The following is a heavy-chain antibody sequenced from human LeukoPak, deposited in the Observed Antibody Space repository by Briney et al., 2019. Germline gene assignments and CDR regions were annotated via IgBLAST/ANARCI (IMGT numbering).Heavy chain of an antibody. V-gene: IGHV3-21*01. CDR2: ISSSGTYI. D-gene: IGHD3-16*02. CDR3: VSGNDPDYVWGTYRLDAFDI. Sequence: GGSLRLPCAASGFNFTTHGMNWVRQAPGKGLEWVSSISSSGTYIYYADSVKGRFTISRGNAKNSLFLQMNSLRAEDTAVYYCVSGNDPDYVWGTYRLDAFDIWGEGTMVIVSS. CDR1: GFNFTTHG. J-gene: IGHJ3*02.